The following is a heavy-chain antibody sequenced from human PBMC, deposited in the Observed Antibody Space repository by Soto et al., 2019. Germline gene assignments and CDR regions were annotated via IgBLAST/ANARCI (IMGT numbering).Heavy chain of an antibody. CDR3: AKMGGHGEYSGYADRGYYFDY. V-gene: IGHV3-23*01. Sequence: GGSLRLSCAASGFTFSSYAMSWVRQAPGKGLEWVSAISGSGGSTYYADSVKGRFTISRDNSKNTLYLQMNSLRAEDTAVYYCAKMGGHGEYSGYADRGYYFDYWGQGTLVTVSS. CDR1: GFTFSSYA. CDR2: ISGSGGST. J-gene: IGHJ4*02. D-gene: IGHD5-12*01.